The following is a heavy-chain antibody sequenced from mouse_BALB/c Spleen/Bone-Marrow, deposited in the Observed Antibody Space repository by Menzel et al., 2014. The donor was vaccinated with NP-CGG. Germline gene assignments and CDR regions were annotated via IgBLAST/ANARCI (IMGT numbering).Heavy chain of an antibody. Sequence: QVQLQQSGAELVKPGASVKLSCKASGYTFTSYWMHWVKQRPGQGLEWIGEINPSNGRTNYNEKFKSKATLTVDKSSSTAYMQLSSLTSEDSAVYYCAGCYYGNYFDYWGQGTTLTVSS. V-gene: IGHV1S81*02. CDR2: INPSNGRT. D-gene: IGHD2-1*01. CDR3: AGCYYGNYFDY. J-gene: IGHJ2*01. CDR1: GYTFTSYW.